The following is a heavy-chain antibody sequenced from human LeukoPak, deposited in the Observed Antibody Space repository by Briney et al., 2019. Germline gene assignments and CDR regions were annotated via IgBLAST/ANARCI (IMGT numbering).Heavy chain of an antibody. V-gene: IGHV1-69*13. Sequence: ASVTVSFKASGGTFTSYAISWVRQAPGQGLEWMGGIIPIFGTANYAQTFQGRVTITADEYTSTAYMELSSLRSEDTEVYYCAGALATMVRGVIMANWFVPWGQGTLVTVSS. CDR3: AGALATMVRGVIMANWFVP. D-gene: IGHD3-10*01. CDR2: IIPIFGTA. CDR1: GGTFTSYA. J-gene: IGHJ5*02.